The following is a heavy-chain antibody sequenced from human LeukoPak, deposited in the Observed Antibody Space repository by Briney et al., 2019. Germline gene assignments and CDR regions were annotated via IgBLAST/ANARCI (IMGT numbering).Heavy chain of an antibody. CDR3: ARGDNYSSSWYYPVGN. CDR2: IYYSGST. D-gene: IGHD6-13*01. V-gene: IGHV4-39*07. J-gene: IGHJ4*02. CDR1: GGSISSSSYY. Sequence: SETLSLTCTVSGGSISSSSYYWGWIRQPPGKGLEWIGSIYYSGSTYYNPSLKSRVTISVDTSKNQFSLKLSSVTAADTAVYYCARGDNYSSSWYYPVGNWGQGTLVTVSS.